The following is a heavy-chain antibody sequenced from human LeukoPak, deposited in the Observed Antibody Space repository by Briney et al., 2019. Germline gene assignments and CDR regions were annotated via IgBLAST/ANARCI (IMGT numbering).Heavy chain of an antibody. CDR1: GFTFSSYG. V-gene: IGHV3-7*01. J-gene: IGHJ4*02. Sequence: GGSLRLSCAASGFTFSSYGMHWVRQAPGKGLEWVADIRQDGSDKNYVDSVKGRFTISRDNAKKSLYLQMNSLRDEDTAIYYCASETGTKGAYSFDYWGQGTLVTVSS. CDR3: ASETGTKGAYSFDY. CDR2: IRQDGSDK. D-gene: IGHD1-7*01.